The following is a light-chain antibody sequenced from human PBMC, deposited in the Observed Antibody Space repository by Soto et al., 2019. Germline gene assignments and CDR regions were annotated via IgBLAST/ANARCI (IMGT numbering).Light chain of an antibody. CDR2: GVS. CDR3: YSSRSSSSTFYV. Sequence: QSALTQPASVSGSPGQSITISCAGTSSDIGGSNYVSWYQQHPGKAPKLMIYGVSNRPSGVSNRFSGSKSGNTASLTISGLQAEDEADYFCYSSRSSSSTFYVFGTGTKPTVL. V-gene: IGLV2-14*03. CDR1: SSDIGGSNY. J-gene: IGLJ1*01.